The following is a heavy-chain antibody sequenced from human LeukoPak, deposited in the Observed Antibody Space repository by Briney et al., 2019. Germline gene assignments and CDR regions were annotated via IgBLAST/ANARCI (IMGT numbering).Heavy chain of an antibody. J-gene: IGHJ4*02. V-gene: IGHV1-46*01. CDR2: INPSGGST. Sequence: ASVKVSCKASGYTFTSYYMHWGRQAPGQGLEWMGIINPSGGSTSYAQKFQGRVTMTRDTSTSTVYMELSSLRSGDTAVYYCARVDIAVDLYFDYWGQGTLVTVSS. D-gene: IGHD6-19*01. CDR1: GYTFTSYY. CDR3: ARVDIAVDLYFDY.